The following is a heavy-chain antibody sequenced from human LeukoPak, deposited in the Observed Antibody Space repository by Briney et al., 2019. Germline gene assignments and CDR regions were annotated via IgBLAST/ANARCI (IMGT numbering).Heavy chain of an antibody. CDR3: AIHDGGEVDSFDI. Sequence: GESLKISCKGSGCTFSNYWIGWVRQMPGKGLEWMGLIYPGDSNSRYSPSFQGQVTISADNSITTAYLQWSSLKASDTAMYYCAIHDGGEVDSFDIWGQGTMVTVSS. J-gene: IGHJ3*02. V-gene: IGHV5-51*01. CDR2: IYPGDSNS. CDR1: GCTFSNYW.